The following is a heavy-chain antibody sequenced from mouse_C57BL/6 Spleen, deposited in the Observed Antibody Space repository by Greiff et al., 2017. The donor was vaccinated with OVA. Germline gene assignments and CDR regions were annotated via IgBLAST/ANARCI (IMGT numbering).Heavy chain of an antibody. J-gene: IGHJ2*01. Sequence: EVHLVESGPELVKPGASVKMSCKASGYTFTDYNMHWVKQSHGKSLEWIGYINPNNGGTSYNQKFKGKATLTVNKSSSTAYMELRSLTSEDSAVYYCARIYSNYVGYFDYWGQGTTLTVSS. D-gene: IGHD2-5*01. CDR3: ARIYSNYVGYFDY. CDR2: INPNNGGT. V-gene: IGHV1-22*01. CDR1: GYTFTDYN.